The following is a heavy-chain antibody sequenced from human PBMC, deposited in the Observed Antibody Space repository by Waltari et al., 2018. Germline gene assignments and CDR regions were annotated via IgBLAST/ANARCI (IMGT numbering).Heavy chain of an antibody. CDR1: GDSIHRDNYY. J-gene: IGHJ4*02. D-gene: IGHD3-3*01. Sequence: QLQLQESGPGLVNPSETLSLTCTVSGDSIHRDNYYWAWIRRPPGKGLEWIGSIYYRGTTYYSPSLNSRVTISIDTSRKQFSLKLTSVTAADTATYYCASYEIWNGYYLDWWGQGTLVTVSS. V-gene: IGHV4-39*01. CDR2: IYYRGTT. CDR3: ASYEIWNGYYLDW.